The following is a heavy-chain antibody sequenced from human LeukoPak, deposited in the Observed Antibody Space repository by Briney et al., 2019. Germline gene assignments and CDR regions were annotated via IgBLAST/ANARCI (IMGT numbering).Heavy chain of an antibody. J-gene: IGHJ1*01. V-gene: IGHV3-21*01. CDR1: GFTFSSYS. D-gene: IGHD2-2*01. Sequence: GGSLRLSCAASGFTFSSYSMNWVRQAPGKGLEWVSSISSSGSYIYYADSVKGRFTISRDNARNSLYLQMNSLRAGDTAVYYCARAYCSSTSCPFQHWGQGTLVTVSS. CDR3: ARAYCSSTSCPFQH. CDR2: ISSSGSYI.